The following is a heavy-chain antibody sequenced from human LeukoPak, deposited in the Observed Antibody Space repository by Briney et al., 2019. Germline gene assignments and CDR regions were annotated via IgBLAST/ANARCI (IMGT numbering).Heavy chain of an antibody. CDR2: IIPILGIA. D-gene: IGHD2-15*01. Sequence: GASVKVSCKASGGTFTSYAISWVRQAPGQGLEWMGRIIPILGIANYAQKFQGRVTITADKSTSTAYMELSSLRSEDTAVYYCAYCSGGSCYEVGFDRWGQGTLVTVSS. CDR3: AYCSGGSCYEVGFDR. CDR1: GGTFTSYA. J-gene: IGHJ5*02. V-gene: IGHV1-69*04.